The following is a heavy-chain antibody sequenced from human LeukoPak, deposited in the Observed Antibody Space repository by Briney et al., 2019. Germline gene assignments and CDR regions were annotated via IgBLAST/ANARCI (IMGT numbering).Heavy chain of an antibody. D-gene: IGHD3-16*02. CDR1: GGSISSSSYY. J-gene: IGHJ3*02. CDR3: ARLMITFGGVIEKDVFDI. V-gene: IGHV4-39*07. Sequence: SETLSLTCTVSGGSISSSSYYWGWIRQPPGKGLEWIGSIYYSGSTYYNPSLKSRVTISVDTSKNQFSLKLSSVTAADTAVYYCARLMITFGGVIEKDVFDIWGQGTMVTVSS. CDR2: IYYSGST.